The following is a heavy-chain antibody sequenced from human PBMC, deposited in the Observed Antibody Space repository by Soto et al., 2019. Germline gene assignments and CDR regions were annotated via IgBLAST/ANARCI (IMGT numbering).Heavy chain of an antibody. CDR3: AKDVNYDVLAGYYYY. CDR1: DFTLSSYG. J-gene: IGHJ4*02. CDR2: IRGRGATT. V-gene: IGHV3-23*01. Sequence: PGGSLRLSCAASDFTLSSYGMTWVRQPPGKGLEWVSTIRGRGATTYYADSVKGRFTISRDDSKNTLYLQMNSLRVDDTAVYFCAKDVNYDVLAGYYYYWGQGT. D-gene: IGHD3-9*01.